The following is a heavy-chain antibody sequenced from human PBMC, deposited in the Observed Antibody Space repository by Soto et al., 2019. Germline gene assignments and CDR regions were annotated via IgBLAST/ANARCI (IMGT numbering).Heavy chain of an antibody. Sequence: EVQLVESGGGLVQPGGSLKLSCAASGFTFSGSAMHWVRQASGKGLEWVGRIRSKANSYATAYAASVKGRFTISRDDSEKPAYLQMNSLKTEDTAVYYCTRQATAAGGIEAAGTGLGSWGQGTLVTVSS. CDR1: GFTFSGSA. V-gene: IGHV3-73*02. D-gene: IGHD6-13*01. CDR3: TRQATAAGGIEAAGTGLGS. J-gene: IGHJ5*02. CDR2: IRSKANSYAT.